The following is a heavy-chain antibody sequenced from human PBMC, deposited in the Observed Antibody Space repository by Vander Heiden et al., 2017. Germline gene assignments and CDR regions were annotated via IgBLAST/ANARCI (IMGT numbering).Heavy chain of an antibody. J-gene: IGHJ4*02. Sequence: EVQLVESGGGLIKPGGSLRLSCAASGFTVSSNYMTWVRQAPGKGLEWLSIIYSGDSTYYADSVKGRFTISRDKSKNTLYLQMNSLRAEDTAVYYCAGTVMGVGDYWGQGTLVTVSS. V-gene: IGHV3-53*01. D-gene: IGHD1-26*01. CDR2: IYSGDST. CDR3: AGTVMGVGDY. CDR1: GFTVSSNY.